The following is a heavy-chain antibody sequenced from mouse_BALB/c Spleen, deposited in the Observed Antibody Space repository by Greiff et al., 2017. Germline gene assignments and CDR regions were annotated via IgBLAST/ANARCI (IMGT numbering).Heavy chain of an antibody. J-gene: IGHJ2*01. V-gene: IGHV1-87*01. Sequence: VKLVESGAELARPGASVKLSCKASGYTFTSYWMQWVKQRPGQGLEWIGAIYPGDGDTRYTQKFKGKATLTADKSSSTAYMQLSSLASEDSAVYYCARLITTVVAEDYWGQGTTLTVSS. CDR2: IYPGDGDT. CDR3: ARLITTVVAEDY. CDR1: GYTFTSYW. D-gene: IGHD1-1*01.